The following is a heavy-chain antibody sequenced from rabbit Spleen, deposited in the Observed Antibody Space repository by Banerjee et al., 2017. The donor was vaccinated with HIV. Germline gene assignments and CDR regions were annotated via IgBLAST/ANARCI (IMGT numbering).Heavy chain of an antibody. Sequence: EESGGDLVKPGASLTLTCTASGIDFSSSYSMSWVRQAPGKGPEWIACIYNGDGSTYYASWVNGRFSISRENTQNTVYLQLNSLTAADTATYFCVRDKASVSGDYGPYYFNLWGPGDPVTVS. CDR3: VRDKASVSGDYGPYYFNL. D-gene: IGHD1-1*01. CDR1: GIDFSSSYS. J-gene: IGHJ4*01. CDR2: IYNGDGST. V-gene: IGHV1S47*01.